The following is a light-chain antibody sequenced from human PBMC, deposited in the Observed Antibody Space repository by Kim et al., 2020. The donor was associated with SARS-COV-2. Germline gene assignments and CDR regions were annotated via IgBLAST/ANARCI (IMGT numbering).Light chain of an antibody. CDR1: QSVSNTY. CDR2: GAS. Sequence: EIVLTQSPGTLSLSPGERATLSCRASQSVSNTYLAWYQQKPGQAPRLLIYGASNRATGIPDRLSGSGSGTDYTLTISRLEPEDFAVYYCQQYGSSSLTFGGGTKVDIK. CDR3: QQYGSSSLT. V-gene: IGKV3-20*01. J-gene: IGKJ4*01.